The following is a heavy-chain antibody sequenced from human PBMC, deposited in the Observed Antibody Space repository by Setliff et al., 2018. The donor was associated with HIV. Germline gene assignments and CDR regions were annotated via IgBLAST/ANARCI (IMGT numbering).Heavy chain of an antibody. CDR1: GGSFSDYY. Sequence: PSETLSLTCVVYGGSFSDYYWTWIRQPPTKGLEWIGKINYSGNTDYHSSLRSRVTISVDTSKNQISLKLTSVTAADTAVYYCAGGEVRSRYVSSRAPFYHYYYYMDVWGKGTTVTVSS. V-gene: IGHV4-34*01. J-gene: IGHJ6*03. D-gene: IGHD6-13*01. CDR3: AGGEVRSRYVSSRAPFYHYYYYMDV. CDR2: INYSGNT.